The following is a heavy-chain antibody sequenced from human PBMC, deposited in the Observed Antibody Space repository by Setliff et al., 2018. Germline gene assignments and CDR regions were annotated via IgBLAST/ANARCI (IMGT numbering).Heavy chain of an antibody. V-gene: IGHV3-15*01. Sequence: GGSLRLSCAAPELIFSNAWMSWVRQAPGKGLEWVGRIKGQTDGGTTDYAAPVKGRFSISRDDSKNTVYLQMNSLKTEDTAVYYCTTGYISGYYIGHWGLGTLVTVSS. D-gene: IGHD6-19*01. J-gene: IGHJ4*02. CDR1: ELIFSNAW. CDR2: IKGQTDGGTT. CDR3: TTGYISGYYIGH.